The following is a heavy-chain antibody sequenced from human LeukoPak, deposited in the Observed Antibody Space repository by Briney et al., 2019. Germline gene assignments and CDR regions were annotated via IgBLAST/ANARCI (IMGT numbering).Heavy chain of an antibody. CDR3: ARCRSSTNWFDP. CDR1: GFTFSSYS. V-gene: IGHV3-21*01. J-gene: IGHJ5*02. D-gene: IGHD6-19*01. Sequence: GGSLRLSCAASGFTFSSYSMNWVRQAPGKGLEWVSFISSSSSYIYYADSVKGRFTISRDNAKNSLYLQMNSLRAEDTAVYYCARCRSSTNWFDPWGQGTLVTVSS. CDR2: ISSSSSYI.